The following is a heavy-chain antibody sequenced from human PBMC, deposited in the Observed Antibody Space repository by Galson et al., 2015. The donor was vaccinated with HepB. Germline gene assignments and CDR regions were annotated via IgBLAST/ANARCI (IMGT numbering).Heavy chain of an antibody. V-gene: IGHV1-2*02. D-gene: IGHD5-18*01. Sequence: SVKVSCKASGYTFTHFYLHWVRQVPGQGLEWMGWINPNTGETYYAQNFRGRVTMTRDTSISTAHMELRRLTYDDTAVFFCAANVETPRGAFDVWGHGTLVTVSS. CDR1: GYTFTHFY. CDR2: INPNTGET. J-gene: IGHJ4*01. CDR3: AANVETPRGAFDV.